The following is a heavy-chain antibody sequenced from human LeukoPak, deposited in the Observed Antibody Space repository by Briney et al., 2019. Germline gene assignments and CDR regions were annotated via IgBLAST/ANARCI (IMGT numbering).Heavy chain of an antibody. Sequence: SETLSLTCTVSGGSISTYFWSWIRQPPGKGLEWIGYIYYSGSTNYNPSLKGRVTISVDTSKNQFSLNLSSVTAADTAVYYCARPPYRGSTWNHAFDISGHGALVTLSS. CDR3: ARPPYRGSTWNHAFDI. CDR2: IYYSGST. CDR1: GGSISTYF. V-gene: IGHV4-59*08. D-gene: IGHD1-26*01. J-gene: IGHJ3*02.